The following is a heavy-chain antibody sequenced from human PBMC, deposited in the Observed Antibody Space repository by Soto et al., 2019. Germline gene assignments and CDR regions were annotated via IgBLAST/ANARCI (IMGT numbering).Heavy chain of an antibody. J-gene: IGHJ5*02. CDR3: ARMASSGSLNWFDP. V-gene: IGHV1-8*01. CDR2: MNPGSGNT. CDR1: GYTFTKYE. Sequence: GASVKVSFKASGYTFTKYEINLLLQATGQGLEWMGWMNPGSGNTGYAHKFQGRVTMTRNISISTAYMELSRLGSDDTAIYYCARMASSGSLNWFDPWGQGTLVTVSS. D-gene: IGHD3-10*01.